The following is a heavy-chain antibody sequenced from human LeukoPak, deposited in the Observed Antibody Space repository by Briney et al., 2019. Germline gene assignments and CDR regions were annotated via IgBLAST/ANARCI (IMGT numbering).Heavy chain of an antibody. Sequence: GGSLRLSCAASGFIFSSYGMHWVRQAPGKGLEWVAVISYDGSNKYYADSVKGRFTISKDNSKNTLYLQMNSLRAEDTAVYYCAKSPVDYWGQGTLVTVSS. CDR3: AKSPVDY. J-gene: IGHJ4*02. CDR2: ISYDGSNK. CDR1: GFIFSSYG. V-gene: IGHV3-30*18.